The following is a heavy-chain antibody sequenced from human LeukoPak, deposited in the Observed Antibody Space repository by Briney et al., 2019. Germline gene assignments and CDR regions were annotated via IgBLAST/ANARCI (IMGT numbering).Heavy chain of an antibody. CDR2: INIGGTNT. J-gene: IGHJ5*02. Sequence: LEWLSYINIGGTNTHYADSVKGRFTISRDNAKKSLYLEMNNLRAEDTAAYYCATDGAGFDTWGQGVLVTVSS. V-gene: IGHV3-11*01. CDR3: ATDGAGFDT.